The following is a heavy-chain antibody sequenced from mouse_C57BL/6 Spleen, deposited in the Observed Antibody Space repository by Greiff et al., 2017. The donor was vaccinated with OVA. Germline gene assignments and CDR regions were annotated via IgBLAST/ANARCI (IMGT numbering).Heavy chain of an antibody. CDR1: GFSLTSYA. J-gene: IGHJ4*01. D-gene: IGHD1-1*02. V-gene: IGHV2-2*01. CDR2: IWSGGST. Sequence: QVQLKESGPGLVAPSQSLSITCTVSGFSLTSYAISWVRQSPGKGLEWLGVIWSGGSTDYNAAFISRLSISKDNSKSQVFFKMNSLQADDTAIYYCARNGGYYVMDYWGQGTSVTVSS. CDR3: ARNGGYYVMDY.